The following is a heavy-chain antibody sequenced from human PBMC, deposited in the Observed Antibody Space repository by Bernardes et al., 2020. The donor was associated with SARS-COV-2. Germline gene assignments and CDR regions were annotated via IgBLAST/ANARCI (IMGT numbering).Heavy chain of an antibody. CDR1: GGSISSYY. CDR2: IYYSGST. J-gene: IGHJ4*02. Sequence: SETLSLTCTVSGGSISSYYWCWIRQPPGKGLEWIGYIYYSGSTNYNPSLKSRVTISVDTSKNQFTLKLSSVTAADTAVYYCARGGRHQIPDYWGQGTLVTVSS. CDR3: ARGGRHQIPDY. V-gene: IGHV4-59*01. D-gene: IGHD3-10*01.